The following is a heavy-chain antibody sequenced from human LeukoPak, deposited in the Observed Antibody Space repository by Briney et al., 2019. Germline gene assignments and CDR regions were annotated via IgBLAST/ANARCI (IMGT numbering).Heavy chain of an antibody. Sequence: PSETLSLTCTVSGGSVSSGNYYWSWIRQPPGKGLEWIGYIYYSGSTNYNPSLRSRVTISVDTSKNQFSLKLSSVTAADTAVYYCARDPSGYFNYWGQGTLATVSS. CDR3: ARDPSGYFNY. CDR2: IYYSGST. V-gene: IGHV4-61*01. D-gene: IGHD3-22*01. J-gene: IGHJ4*02. CDR1: GGSVSSGNYY.